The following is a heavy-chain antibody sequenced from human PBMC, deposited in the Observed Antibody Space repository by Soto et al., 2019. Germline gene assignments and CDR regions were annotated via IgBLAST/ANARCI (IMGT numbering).Heavy chain of an antibody. D-gene: IGHD6-6*01. CDR3: AREPTHPYSSSPRGDYYGMDV. Sequence: QVQLQESGPGLVKPSQTLSLTCTVSGGSISSGDYYWSWIRQPPGKGLEWIGYIYYSGSTYYNPSLTSRVTISVDTSKNQFSLKLSSVTAADTAVYYCAREPTHPYSSSPRGDYYGMDVWGQGTTVTVSS. CDR1: GGSISSGDYY. V-gene: IGHV4-30-4*01. J-gene: IGHJ6*02. CDR2: IYYSGST.